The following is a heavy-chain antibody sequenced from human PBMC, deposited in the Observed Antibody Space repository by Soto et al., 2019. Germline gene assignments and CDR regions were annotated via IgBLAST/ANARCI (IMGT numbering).Heavy chain of an antibody. V-gene: IGHV1-18*01. J-gene: IGHJ4*02. D-gene: IGHD3-10*01. CDR2: ISPYKGNT. CDR1: GYTFPNYG. Sequence: ASVKVSCKASGYTFPNYGISWVRQAPGQGFEWMGWISPYKGNTNYAQKLQGRVTMTADTSTSTAYMELRSLRSDDTAIYYCTRDLDGSGSYYTDYWGQGTLVTVSS. CDR3: TRDLDGSGSYYTDY.